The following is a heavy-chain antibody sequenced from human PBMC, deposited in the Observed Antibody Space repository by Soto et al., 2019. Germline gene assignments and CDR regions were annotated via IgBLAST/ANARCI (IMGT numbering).Heavy chain of an antibody. Sequence: QVQLQESGPGLVKPSETLSLMCTVSGGSISSYYWSWIRQPPGKGLEWIGYIYYSGSTNYNPYLQSLVTISVDTSKNQFSLKLSSVTAADTAVYYCARERRDGYKHYFDYWGQGTLVTVSS. J-gene: IGHJ4*02. CDR2: IYYSGST. D-gene: IGHD5-12*01. CDR1: GGSISSYY. V-gene: IGHV4-59*01. CDR3: ARERRDGYKHYFDY.